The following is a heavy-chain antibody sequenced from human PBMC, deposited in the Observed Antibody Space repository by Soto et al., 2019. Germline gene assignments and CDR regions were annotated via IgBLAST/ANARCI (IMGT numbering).Heavy chain of an antibody. J-gene: IGHJ4*02. D-gene: IGHD2-21*02. V-gene: IGHV4-39*01. CDR1: GDSINNRSYY. CDR3: ARQRTSVVTQAYFDS. CDR2: IYYSGST. Sequence: SSETLSLTCTVTGDSINNRSYYWGWIRQPPGKGLEWMGSIYYSGSTYNNPSLKSRVSMSVDTSKNQFSLKLRSVTAADTALYYCARQRTSVVTQAYFDSWGQGSLVTVSS.